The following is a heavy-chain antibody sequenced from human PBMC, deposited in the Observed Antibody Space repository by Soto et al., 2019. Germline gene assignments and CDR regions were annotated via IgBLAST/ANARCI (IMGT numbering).Heavy chain of an antibody. CDR1: GFSLTTTGVG. D-gene: IGHD6-19*01. CDR2: IYYDDDR. J-gene: IGHJ5*02. V-gene: IGHV2-5*02. Sequence: QITLKESGPTLLEPTQTLTLTCTFSGFSLTTTGVGVGWIRQPPGKALEWLAVIYYDDDRRYIPFLKSRLTITKDTSKNQVVLTMTHMDPVDTATYYCAHRGSSGVAVWYSWGQGTLVTVSS. CDR3: AHRGSSGVAVWYS.